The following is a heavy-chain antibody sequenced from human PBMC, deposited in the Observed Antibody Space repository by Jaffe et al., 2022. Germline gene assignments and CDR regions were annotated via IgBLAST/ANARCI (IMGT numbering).Heavy chain of an antibody. CDR1: GFSLSTSGVG. J-gene: IGHJ4*02. Sequence: QITLKESGPTLVKPTQTLTLTCTFSGFSLSTSGVGVGWIRQPPGKALEWLALIYWDDDKRYSPSLKSRLTITKDTSKNQVVLTMTNMDPVDTATYYCAHRGLSNYYGSGNDHYFDYWGQGTLVTVSS. V-gene: IGHV2-5*02. CDR3: AHRGLSNYYGSGNDHYFDY. CDR2: IYWDDDK. D-gene: IGHD3-10*01.